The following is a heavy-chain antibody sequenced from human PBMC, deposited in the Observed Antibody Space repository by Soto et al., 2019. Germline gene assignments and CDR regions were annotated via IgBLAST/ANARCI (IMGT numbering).Heavy chain of an antibody. Sequence: GGSLRLSCAASGFTFSSYEMNWVRQAPGKGLGWVSYISSSGSTIYYADSVKGRFTISRDNAKNSLYLQMNSLRAEDTAVYYCARDQSDYGVYDAFDIWGKGTMVTVSS. D-gene: IGHD4-17*01. CDR3: ARDQSDYGVYDAFDI. CDR1: GFTFSSYE. J-gene: IGHJ3*02. CDR2: ISSSGSTI. V-gene: IGHV3-48*03.